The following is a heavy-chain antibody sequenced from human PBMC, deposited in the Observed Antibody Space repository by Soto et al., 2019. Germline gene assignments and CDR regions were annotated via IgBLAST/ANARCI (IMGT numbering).Heavy chain of an antibody. Sequence: SETLSLTCTVSGGSISSVGYYWSWIRQHPGKGLEWIGYIYYSGSTYYNPSLKSRVTISVDTSKNQFSLKLSSVTAADTAVYYCAREAKGYCSGGSCYPDWFDPWGQGTLVTVSS. J-gene: IGHJ5*02. CDR2: IYYSGST. D-gene: IGHD2-15*01. V-gene: IGHV4-31*03. CDR3: AREAKGYCSGGSCYPDWFDP. CDR1: GGSISSVGYY.